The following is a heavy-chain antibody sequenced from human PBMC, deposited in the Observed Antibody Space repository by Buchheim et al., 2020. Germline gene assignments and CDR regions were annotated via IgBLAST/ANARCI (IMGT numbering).Heavy chain of an antibody. CDR3: ARATGPIAEAALGVS. J-gene: IGHJ5*02. D-gene: IGHD6-13*01. Sequence: QVQLVESGGGLVKPGGSLRLSCATSGFTFSDYCMSWVRQAPGKGLEWVSYISNSGPSKYSADSVYHADSVKGRFTISRDNVKSSLYLHMNSLRVEDTAVYYCARATGPIAEAALGVSWGRGTL. CDR1: GFTFSDYC. V-gene: IGHV3-11*01. CDR2: ISNSGPSKYSADSV.